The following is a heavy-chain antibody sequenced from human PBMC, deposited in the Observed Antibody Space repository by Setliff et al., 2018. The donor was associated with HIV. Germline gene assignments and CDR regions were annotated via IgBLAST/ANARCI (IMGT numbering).Heavy chain of an antibody. CDR2: IHHSGST. Sequence: SETLSLTCAVYGGSFSGYYWSWIRQSPGKGLEWIGEIHHSGSTNNNPSLKSRVTISLAASKNQFSLKLRSVTVADTAVYFCARGPVVGFDSWGQRTLVSVSS. CDR1: GGSFSGYY. CDR3: ARGPVVGFDS. D-gene: IGHD2-15*01. J-gene: IGHJ4*02. V-gene: IGHV4-34*01.